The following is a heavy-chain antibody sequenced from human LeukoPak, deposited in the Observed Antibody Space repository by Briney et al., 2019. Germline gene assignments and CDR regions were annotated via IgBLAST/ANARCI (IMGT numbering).Heavy chain of an antibody. CDR3: ASGGIVVVPATTRNWFDP. V-gene: IGHV4-34*01. J-gene: IGHJ5*02. Sequence: SETLSLTCAVYGGSFSGYYWSWIRQPPGKGLEWIGEINHSGSTNYNPSLKSRVTISVDTSKNQFSLKLSSVTAADTAVYYCASGGIVVVPATTRNWFDPWGQGTLVTVSS. D-gene: IGHD2-2*01. CDR1: GGSFSGYY. CDR2: INHSGST.